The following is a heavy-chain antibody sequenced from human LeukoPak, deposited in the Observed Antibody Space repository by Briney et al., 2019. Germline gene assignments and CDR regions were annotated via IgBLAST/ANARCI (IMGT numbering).Heavy chain of an antibody. J-gene: IGHJ6*03. Sequence: GGSLRLSCAASGFTFSSYSMNWVRQAPGKGLEWVSTISGSGVSTYYADSVKGRFTISRDHSKNTLYLQMNSLRAEDTAVYYCAKDFSAIYYMDVWGKGTTVTVSS. D-gene: IGHD6-25*01. V-gene: IGHV3-23*01. CDR1: GFTFSSYS. CDR2: ISGSGVST. CDR3: AKDFSAIYYMDV.